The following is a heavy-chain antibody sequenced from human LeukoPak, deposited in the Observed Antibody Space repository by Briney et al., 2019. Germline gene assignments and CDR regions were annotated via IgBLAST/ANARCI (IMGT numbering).Heavy chain of an antibody. Sequence: RLSXXXXGFTXSSYGMHWVRQAPGKGLEWVAVISYDGSNKYYADSVKGRFTISRDNSKNTLYLQMNSLRAEDTAVYYCARSNYGDYWGQGTLVTVSS. CDR1: GFTXSSYG. J-gene: IGHJ4*02. D-gene: IGHD4-11*01. V-gene: IGHV3-30*03. CDR2: ISYDGSNK. CDR3: ARSNYGDY.